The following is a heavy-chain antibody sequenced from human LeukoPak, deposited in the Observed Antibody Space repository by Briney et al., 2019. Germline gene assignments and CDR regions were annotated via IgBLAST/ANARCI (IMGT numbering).Heavy chain of an antibody. CDR1: GGSFSGYY. J-gene: IGHJ4*02. Sequence: SETLSLTCAVYGGSFSGYYWSWIRQPPGKGLEWIGEINHSGSTNYNPSLKSRVTISVDTSKNQFSLKLSSVTAADSAVYYCARAQWLVNYFDYWGQGTLVTVPS. CDR2: INHSGST. V-gene: IGHV4-34*01. CDR3: ARAQWLVNYFDY. D-gene: IGHD6-19*01.